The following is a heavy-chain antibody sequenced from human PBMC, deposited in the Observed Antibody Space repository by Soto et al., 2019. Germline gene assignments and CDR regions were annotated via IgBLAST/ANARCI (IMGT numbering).Heavy chain of an antibody. CDR3: AKPILVLHRRASDAYDI. CDR2: ISGSGGST. CDR1: GFTFSSYA. J-gene: IGHJ3*02. V-gene: IGHV3-23*01. D-gene: IGHD3-22*01. Sequence: EGSLRLSCTASGFTFSSYAMSWVRQAPGKGLEWVSAISGSGGSTYYADSVKGRFTISRDNSKNTLYLQMNSLRAEDTAVYYCAKPILVLHRRASDAYDICGQGTMVTVSS.